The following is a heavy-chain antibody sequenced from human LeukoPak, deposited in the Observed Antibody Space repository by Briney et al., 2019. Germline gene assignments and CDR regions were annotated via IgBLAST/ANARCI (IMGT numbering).Heavy chain of an antibody. Sequence: SETLSLTCAVYGGSFSGYYWSWIRQPPGKGLEWIGEINHSGSTNYNPSLKSRVTISVDTSKNQFSLKLSSVTAADTAVYYCARTLYYDFWSGHSDAFDIWGQGTMVTVSS. CDR3: ARTLYYDFWSGHSDAFDI. D-gene: IGHD3-3*01. CDR2: INHSGST. J-gene: IGHJ3*02. CDR1: GGSFSGYY. V-gene: IGHV4-34*01.